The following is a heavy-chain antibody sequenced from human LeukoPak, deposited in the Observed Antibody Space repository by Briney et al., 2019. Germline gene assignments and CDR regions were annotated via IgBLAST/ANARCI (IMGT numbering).Heavy chain of an antibody. V-gene: IGHV3-23*01. CDR2: ISGSAGRT. Sequence: PGGTLRLSCAASGFTFSNYGLSWVRQAPGKGLEWVSGISGSAGRTYYADSVKGRFTISRDNSKNTLYLQMNSLRAEDTAVYYCTTTYYYDDSGYFYWIDYWGQGTLVTVSS. CDR1: GFTFSNYG. CDR3: TTTYYYDDSGYFYWIDY. J-gene: IGHJ4*02. D-gene: IGHD3-22*01.